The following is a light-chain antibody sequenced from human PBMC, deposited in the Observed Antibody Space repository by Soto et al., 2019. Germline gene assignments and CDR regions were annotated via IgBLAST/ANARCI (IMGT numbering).Light chain of an antibody. CDR3: QQYNNWPIT. CDR1: QGILTY. V-gene: IGKV1-27*01. CDR2: AAS. Sequence: DIQMTQSPSTLSASVGDRVTITCRASQGILTYLAWYQQKPGQVPELLIQAASTLQPGVPSRFSGSGSGTEFTLTISGLQSEDFAVYYCQQYNNWPITFGQGTRLEIK. J-gene: IGKJ5*01.